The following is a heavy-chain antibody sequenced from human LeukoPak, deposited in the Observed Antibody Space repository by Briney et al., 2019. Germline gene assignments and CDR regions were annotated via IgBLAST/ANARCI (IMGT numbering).Heavy chain of an antibody. J-gene: IGHJ5*02. Sequence: SVTVSFKASGGTFSSYAISWVRQAPGQGLEWMGGIIPIFGTANYAQKFQGRVTITTDESTSKAYMEPSSLRSEDTAVNYCARAAYYYGSGSTPYNWFDPWGQGTLVTVSS. CDR2: IIPIFGTA. CDR1: GGTFSSYA. CDR3: ARAAYYYGSGSTPYNWFDP. D-gene: IGHD3-10*01. V-gene: IGHV1-69*05.